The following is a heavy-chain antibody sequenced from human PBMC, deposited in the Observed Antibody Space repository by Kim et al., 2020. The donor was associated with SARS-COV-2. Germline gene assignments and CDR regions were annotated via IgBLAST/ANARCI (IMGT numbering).Heavy chain of an antibody. CDR2: ISGSGGST. V-gene: IGHV3-23*01. CDR3: AKTDPNVDPLYYYGMDV. CDR1: GFTFSSYA. Sequence: GGSLRLSCAASGFTFSSYAMSWVRQAPGKGLEWVSAISGSGGSTYYADSVKGRFTISRDNSKNTLYLQMNSLRAEDTAVYYCAKTDPNVDPLYYYGMDVWGQGTTVTVSS. J-gene: IGHJ6*02. D-gene: IGHD5-12*01.